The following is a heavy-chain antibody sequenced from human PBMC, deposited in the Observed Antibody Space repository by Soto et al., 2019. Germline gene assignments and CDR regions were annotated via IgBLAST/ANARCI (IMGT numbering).Heavy chain of an antibody. CDR2: INAGNGNT. CDR3: ARVGWETASRYCEC. J-gene: IGHJ4*02. V-gene: IGHV1-3*01. CDR1: GYTLTSYA. D-gene: IGHD1-26*01. Sequence: ASVKVSCKASGYTLTSYAIHWVRQAPGQRLEWMGWINAGNGNTKYSQKFQGRVTITRGTSASTAYMELSSLRTEDTAVYYCARVGWETASRYCECLGQGNVVNVAT.